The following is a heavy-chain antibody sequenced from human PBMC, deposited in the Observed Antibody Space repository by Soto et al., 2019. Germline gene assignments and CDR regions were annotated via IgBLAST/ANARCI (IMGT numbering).Heavy chain of an antibody. V-gene: IGHV4-39*01. Sequence: SETLSLTCTVSGGSISSSTYYWGWIRQPPGKGLEWIGSIYYSGSTYYNPSLKSRVTISVDTSKNQFSLKLSSVTAADTAVYYCARGSGYYEGFYYYYMDVWGKGTTVTVS. CDR2: IYYSGST. CDR3: ARGSGYYEGFYYYYMDV. CDR1: GGSISSSTYY. D-gene: IGHD3-3*01. J-gene: IGHJ6*03.